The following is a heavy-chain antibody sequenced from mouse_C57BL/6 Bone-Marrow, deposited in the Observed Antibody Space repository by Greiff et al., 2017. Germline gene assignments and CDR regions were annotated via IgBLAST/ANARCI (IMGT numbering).Heavy chain of an antibody. V-gene: IGHV5-17*01. Sequence: EVNVVESGGGLVKPGGSLKLSCAASGFTFSDYGMHWVRQAPEKGLEWVAYISSGSSTIYYADTVKGRFTISRDNAKNTLFLQMTSLRSEDTAMYYCVYDYDLAWFAYWGQGTLVTVSA. D-gene: IGHD2-4*01. J-gene: IGHJ3*01. CDR3: VYDYDLAWFAY. CDR1: GFTFSDYG. CDR2: ISSGSSTI.